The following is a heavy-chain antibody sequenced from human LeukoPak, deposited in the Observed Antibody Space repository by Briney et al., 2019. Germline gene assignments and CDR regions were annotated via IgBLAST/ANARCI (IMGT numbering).Heavy chain of an antibody. Sequence: SVNVSCTASGYTFTNYYMHCVRQAPGHGLEWMGIINPRDGSTSYAQTFQGRVTMTRDTSTRTVYMELSSLRSEDTALCYCARGDYGGNLDYWGQGALVTVSS. CDR2: INPRDGST. J-gene: IGHJ4*02. CDR3: ARGDYGGNLDY. CDR1: GYTFTNYY. D-gene: IGHD4-23*01. V-gene: IGHV1-46*01.